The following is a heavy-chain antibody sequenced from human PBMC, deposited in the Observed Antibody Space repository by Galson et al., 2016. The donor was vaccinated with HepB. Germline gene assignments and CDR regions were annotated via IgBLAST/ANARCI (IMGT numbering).Heavy chain of an antibody. CDR2: IKQDGSEK. V-gene: IGHV3-7*01. CDR3: ARDLLHFLLVPAAGTFDI. Sequence: SLRLSCAAAGFTVSDNHVTWIRQAPGKGLEWVANIKQDGSEKFYVDSVKGRFTISRDNAKNSLYLQLNSLRAEDTAVYYCARDLLHFLLVPAAGTFDIWGQGTLVTVSS. D-gene: IGHD2-2*01. J-gene: IGHJ4*02. CDR1: GFTVSDNH.